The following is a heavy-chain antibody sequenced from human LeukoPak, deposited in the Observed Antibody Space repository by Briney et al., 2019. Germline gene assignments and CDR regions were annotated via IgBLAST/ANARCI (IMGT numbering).Heavy chain of an antibody. CDR3: ARGEQDGAQGQLFDP. Sequence: GASVKVSCKASGYTFTSYYMHWVRQAPGQGLEWMGIINPSGGSTSYAQKYQGRVTMTRDTSTSTVYMELRSLRSEDTAVYYCARGEQDGAQGQLFDPWGQGTLVTVSS. J-gene: IGHJ5*02. CDR1: GYTFTSYY. CDR2: INPSGGST. D-gene: IGHD4/OR15-4a*01. V-gene: IGHV1-46*01.